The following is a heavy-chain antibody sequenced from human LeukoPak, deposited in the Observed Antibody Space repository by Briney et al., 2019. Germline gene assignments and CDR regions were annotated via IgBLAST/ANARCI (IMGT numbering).Heavy chain of an antibody. CDR1: GGTFSSYA. CDR2: IIPILGIA. D-gene: IGHD7-27*01. J-gene: IGHJ6*02. Sequence: ASVKVSCKASGGTFSSYAISWVRQAPGQGLEWMGGIIPILGIANYAQKFQGRVTITADKSASTAYMELSSLRSEDTAVYYCARKAGDRYYYGMDVWGQGTTVTVSS. CDR3: ARKAGDRYYYGMDV. V-gene: IGHV1-69*04.